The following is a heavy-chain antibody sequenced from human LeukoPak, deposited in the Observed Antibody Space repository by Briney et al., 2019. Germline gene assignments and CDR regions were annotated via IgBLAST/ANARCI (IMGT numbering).Heavy chain of an antibody. D-gene: IGHD6-25*01. V-gene: IGHV3-21*04. CDR2: ISSSSSHI. J-gene: IGHJ4*02. CDR3: ARDSGDYLDY. Sequence: GGSLRLSCAASGFTFNSYSMNWVRQAPGKGLEWVSSISSSSSHIYYADSVKGRFTISRDNAKNTLYFQMNSLRAEDTAVYYCARDSGDYLDYWGQGTLVTVSS. CDR1: GFTFNSYS.